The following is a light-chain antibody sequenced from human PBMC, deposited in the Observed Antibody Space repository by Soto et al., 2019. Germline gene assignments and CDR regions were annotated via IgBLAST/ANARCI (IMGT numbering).Light chain of an antibody. CDR2: DVS. CDR3: CSYAGSSLWV. V-gene: IGLV2-11*01. J-gene: IGLJ3*02. CDR1: SSDVGGHNL. Sequence: QSALTQPRSVSGSPGQSVTISCTGTSSDVGGHNLVSWYQQHPGKAPKLVIYDVSKWPSGVPDRFFGSKSGNTASLTISGLQAEDEADYSCCSYAGSSLWVFGGGTKLTVL.